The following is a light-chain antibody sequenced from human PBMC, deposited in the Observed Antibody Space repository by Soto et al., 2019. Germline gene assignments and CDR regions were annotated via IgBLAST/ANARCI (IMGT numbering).Light chain of an antibody. J-gene: IGKJ3*01. CDR2: GAS. CDR1: QDIKKY. Sequence: DVQMTQSPSSLSASIGDRVTITCQASQDIKKYLSWYQQKPGRAPKLLIYGASNLEAGVPSRFSGRGYGTDFTLAISSLQPEDIATYYCQHYDNLPPFPFGPGTNV. CDR3: QHYDNLPPFP. V-gene: IGKV1-33*01.